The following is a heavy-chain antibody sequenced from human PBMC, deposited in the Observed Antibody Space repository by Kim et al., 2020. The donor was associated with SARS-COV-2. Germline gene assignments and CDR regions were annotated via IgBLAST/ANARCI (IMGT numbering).Heavy chain of an antibody. CDR3: ARCPLSMTMVRGMITTTLFGYYEMAA. CDR2: ISSSSSTV. J-gene: IGHJ6*02. CDR1: GFNFNSYS. V-gene: IGHV3-48*02. D-gene: IGHD3-10*01. Sequence: GGSLRLSCTVSGFNFNSYSMNWVRQAPGKGLEWVSYISSSSSTVYYAGSVRGRFTISRDNAKNSLFLQMNSLRDDDTAVYYCARCPLSMTMVRGMITTTLFGYYEMAAWGQGTTVTVSS.